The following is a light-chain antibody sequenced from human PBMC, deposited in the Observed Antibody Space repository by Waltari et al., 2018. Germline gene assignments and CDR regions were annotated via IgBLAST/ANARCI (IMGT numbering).Light chain of an antibody. CDR2: GAS. V-gene: IGKV3-15*01. Sequence: EIVMTQSPATLSVSPGERAPLPCRASQSVSSNLAWYQQKPGQAPRLLIYGASTRATGIPARFSGSGSGTEFTLTISSLQSEDFAVYYCQQYNNWLALTFGGGTKVEIK. J-gene: IGKJ4*01. CDR1: QSVSSN. CDR3: QQYNNWLALT.